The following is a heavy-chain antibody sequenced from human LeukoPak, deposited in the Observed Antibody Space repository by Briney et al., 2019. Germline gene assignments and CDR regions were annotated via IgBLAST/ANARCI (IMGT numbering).Heavy chain of an antibody. CDR2: IYAGDSDT. V-gene: IGHV5-51*01. CDR1: GYTFSNYW. Sequence: GESLKISCKASGYTFSNYWIGWVRQMPGKGLEWMGIIYAGDSDTRYSPSLQGQVTISADKSFSTAYLQWNSLRASDTAIYYCARHPTMYSSTWYYFDYWGHGTLVTVSS. CDR3: ARHPTMYSSTWYYFDY. J-gene: IGHJ4*01. D-gene: IGHD6-13*01.